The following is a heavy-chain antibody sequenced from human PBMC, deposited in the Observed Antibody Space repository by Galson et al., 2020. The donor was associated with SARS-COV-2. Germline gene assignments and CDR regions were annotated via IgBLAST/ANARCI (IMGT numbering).Heavy chain of an antibody. D-gene: IGHD4-17*01. CDR1: GASVNNNY. CDR2: LYSGGGT. Sequence: GGSLRLSCAASGASVNNNYMSWVRQAPGKGLEWVSLLYSGGGTYYAASVKGRFTISRDNSGNTLYLQLNSLRAEDTALYYCARGSYGDYRRPLYAMDVWGQGTTVAVSS. J-gene: IGHJ6*02. V-gene: IGHV3-53*01. CDR3: ARGSYGDYRRPLYAMDV.